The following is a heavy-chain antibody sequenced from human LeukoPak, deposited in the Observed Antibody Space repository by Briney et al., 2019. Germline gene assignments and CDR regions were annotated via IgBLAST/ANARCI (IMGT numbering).Heavy chain of an antibody. J-gene: IGHJ5*02. V-gene: IGHV3-64*01. CDR2: ISSNGGST. CDR3: AKETDQFDP. CDR1: GFTFSSST. Sequence: GGSLRLSCAGSGFTFSSSTMHWVRQAPGKGLEYVSSISSNGGSTYHANSVKGRFTISRDNSKNTLYLQMGSLRTEDMAVYYCAKETDQFDPWGQGTLVTVSS.